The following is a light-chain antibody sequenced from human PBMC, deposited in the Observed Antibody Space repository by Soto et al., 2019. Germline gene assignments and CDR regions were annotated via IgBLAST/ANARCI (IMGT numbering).Light chain of an antibody. CDR3: LLYYGGAFYV. CDR1: TGAVTSGYY. V-gene: IGLV7-43*01. J-gene: IGLJ1*01. CDR2: STS. Sequence: QTVVTQEPSLTVSPGGTVTLTCASSTGAVTSGYYPNWFQQKPGQAPRALIYSTSNEHSWTPARFSGSLLGGKAALTLSGVQPEDEAEYYCLLYYGGAFYVFGTGTKLTVL.